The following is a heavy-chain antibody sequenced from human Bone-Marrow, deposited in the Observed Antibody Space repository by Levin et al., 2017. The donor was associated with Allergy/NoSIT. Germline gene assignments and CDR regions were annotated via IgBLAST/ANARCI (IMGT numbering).Heavy chain of an antibody. V-gene: IGHV3-23*01. Sequence: PGGSLRLSCAASGFAFISYTLNWVRQAPGKGLEWVSAISGSGATNYASSVQGRFTISRDNAKNTLYLQMNSLTVDDTAVYYCAKDLAPESGWEIDYWGQGTLVTVSS. CDR3: AKDLAPESGWEIDY. CDR2: ISGSGAT. D-gene: IGHD1-26*01. CDR1: GFAFISYT. J-gene: IGHJ4*02.